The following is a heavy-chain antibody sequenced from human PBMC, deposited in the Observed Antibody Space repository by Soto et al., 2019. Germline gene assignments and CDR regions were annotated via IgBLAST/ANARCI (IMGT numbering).Heavy chain of an antibody. D-gene: IGHD3-22*01. J-gene: IGHJ5*02. CDR2: ISSSSSTI. CDR3: ARDAPPLAYYYDPSWFDP. CDR1: GFTFSSYG. V-gene: IGHV3-48*02. Sequence: GGSLRLSCAASGFTFSSYGMNWVRQAPGKGLEWVSYISSSSSTIYYADSVKGRFTISRDNAKNSLYLQMNSLRDEDTAVYYCARDAPPLAYYYDPSWFDPSGQGTLVTVSS.